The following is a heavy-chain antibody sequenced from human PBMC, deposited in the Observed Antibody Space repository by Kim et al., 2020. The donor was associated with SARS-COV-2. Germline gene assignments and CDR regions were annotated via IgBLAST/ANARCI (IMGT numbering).Heavy chain of an antibody. CDR1: GFTFRSYW. J-gene: IGHJ4*02. D-gene: IGHD6-13*01. CDR2: IKEDGSVK. Sequence: GGSLRLSCGVYGFTFRSYWMSWVRQAPGKGLEWVANIKEDGSVKQYVDSVKGRFTISRDNARNSLYLQMSSLRADDTAVDYCARDGILSYTSSWDYWGPGALVTVSS. CDR3: ARDGILSYTSSWDY. V-gene: IGHV3-7*03.